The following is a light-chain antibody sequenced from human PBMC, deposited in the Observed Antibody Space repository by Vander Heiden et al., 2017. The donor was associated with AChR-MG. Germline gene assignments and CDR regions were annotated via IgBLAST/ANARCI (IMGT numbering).Light chain of an antibody. J-gene: IGLJ2*01. V-gene: IGLV1-51*01. CDR2: DNK. Sequence: QSVFTHPPPLAAAPGPKVPIAGSGSCPHIGSNYVFWYQHVPGTAPRLLIYDNKKRPPGIPDRFSGSKSCPSATLGITGLQTGDEGDYYCDAWDSSLNAVVFGGGTKLTVL. CDR1: CPHIGSNY. CDR3: DAWDSSLNAVV.